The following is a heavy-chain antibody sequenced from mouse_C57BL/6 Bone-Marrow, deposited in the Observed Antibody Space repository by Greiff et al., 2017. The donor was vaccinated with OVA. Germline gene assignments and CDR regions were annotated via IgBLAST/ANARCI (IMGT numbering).Heavy chain of an antibody. V-gene: IGHV5-9*01. D-gene: IGHD1-1*01. Sequence: EVKVEESGGGLVKPGGSLKLSCAASGFTFSSYTMSWVRQTPEKRLEWVATISGGGGNTYYPDSVKGRFTISRDNAKNTLYLQMSSLRSEDTALYYCARHRDYGSTWFAYWGQGTLVTVSA. J-gene: IGHJ3*01. CDR2: ISGGGGNT. CDR1: GFTFSSYT. CDR3: ARHRDYGSTWFAY.